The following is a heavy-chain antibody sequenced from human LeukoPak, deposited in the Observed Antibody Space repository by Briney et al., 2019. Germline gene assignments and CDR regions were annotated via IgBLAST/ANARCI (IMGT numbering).Heavy chain of an antibody. CDR1: GFTFSSYA. CDR2: ISGSGGST. J-gene: IGHJ4*02. CDR3: AKPDASNIAAHFDY. Sequence: GGSLRLSCAASGFTFSSYAMSWVRQAPGRGLEWVSAISGSGGSTYYADSVKGRFTISRDNSKNTLYLQMNSLRAEDTAVYYCAKPDASNIAAHFDYWGQGTLVTVSS. D-gene: IGHD6-13*01. V-gene: IGHV3-23*01.